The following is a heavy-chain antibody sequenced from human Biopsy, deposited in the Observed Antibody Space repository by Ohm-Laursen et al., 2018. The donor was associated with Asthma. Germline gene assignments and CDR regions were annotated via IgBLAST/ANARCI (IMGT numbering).Heavy chain of an antibody. V-gene: IGHV3-23*03. CDR3: ARGDSSNWSHYYFDY. Sequence: SLRLSCSASGFTFRAHAMSWVRQTPGKGLEWVSVIYSGGTSHTADSVRGRFTISRDYSKNTLYLQMHSLRAEDTAVYYCARGDSSNWSHYYFDYWGQGTLVTVSS. J-gene: IGHJ4*02. D-gene: IGHD3-22*01. CDR1: GFTFRAHA. CDR2: IYSGGTS.